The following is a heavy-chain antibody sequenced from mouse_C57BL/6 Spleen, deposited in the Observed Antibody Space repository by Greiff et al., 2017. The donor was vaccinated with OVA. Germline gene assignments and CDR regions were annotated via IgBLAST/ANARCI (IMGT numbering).Heavy chain of an antibody. J-gene: IGHJ1*03. D-gene: IGHD2-4*01. V-gene: IGHV1-74*01. CDR1: GYTFTSYW. Sequence: QVQLKQPGAELVKPGASVKVSCKASGYTFTSYWMHWVKQRPGQGLEWIGRIHPSDSDTNYNQKFKGKATLTVDKSSSTAYMQLSSLTSEDSAVYYCAIGNYDYDGGYFDVWGTGTTVTVSS. CDR3: AIGNYDYDGGYFDV. CDR2: IHPSDSDT.